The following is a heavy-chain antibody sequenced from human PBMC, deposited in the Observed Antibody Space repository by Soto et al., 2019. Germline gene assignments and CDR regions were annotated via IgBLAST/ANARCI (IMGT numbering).Heavy chain of an antibody. Sequence: QVQLVQSGAEVKKPGASVKVSCKASGYTFTSYGISWVRQAPGQGLEWMGWISAYNGNTNYAQKLQGRVTMTTDTSTSTAHMELRSLRSYDTAVYYCARDYDYIWGSIDALDIWGQGTMVTVSS. CDR2: ISAYNGNT. J-gene: IGHJ3*02. D-gene: IGHD3-16*01. CDR1: GYTFTSYG. CDR3: ARDYDYIWGSIDALDI. V-gene: IGHV1-18*01.